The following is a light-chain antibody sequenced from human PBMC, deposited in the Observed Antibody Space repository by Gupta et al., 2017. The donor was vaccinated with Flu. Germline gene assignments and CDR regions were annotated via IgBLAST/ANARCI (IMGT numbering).Light chain of an antibody. J-gene: IGKJ3*01. CDR3: HQFCNIPFT. CDR2: DAS. CDR1: RDVYSNF. V-gene: IGKV3-20*01. Sequence: GTLSLSPGERATVSCRARRDVYSNFLARYQQKPGQTPRLLMSDASYRANGTPDRFSGSGSGTEFTLTIISLVPRDVTASYCHQFCNIPFTFGPGTKVDIK.